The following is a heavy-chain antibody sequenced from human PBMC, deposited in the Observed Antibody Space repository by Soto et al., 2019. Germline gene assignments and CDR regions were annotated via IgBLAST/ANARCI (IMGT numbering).Heavy chain of an antibody. V-gene: IGHV4-39*01. CDR2: FHYSGST. CDR3: AANTYFYGMDV. Sequence: SSETLSLTCTVSGGSINISSYYWGYIRQPPGKGLEWIGSFHYSGSTYYNPSLQSRVTISVDTSKNQFSLKLSSVTAADTAVYYCAANTYFYGMDVWGQGTTVTVS. D-gene: IGHD3-10*01. CDR1: GGSINISSYY. J-gene: IGHJ6*02.